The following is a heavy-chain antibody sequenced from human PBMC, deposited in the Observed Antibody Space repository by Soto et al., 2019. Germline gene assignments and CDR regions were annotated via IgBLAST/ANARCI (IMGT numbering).Heavy chain of an antibody. CDR2: IIPIFGTA. Sequence: QVQLVQSGAELKKPGSSVKVSCKASGGTFSSYAISWVRQAPEQGLEWMGGIIPIFGTANYAQKFQGRVTITADESTSTAYMELSSLRSEDTAVYYCARATLYEGPGREPYYFDYWGQGTLVTVSS. CDR1: GGTFSSYA. CDR3: ARATLYEGPGREPYYFDY. D-gene: IGHD3-22*01. V-gene: IGHV1-69*12. J-gene: IGHJ4*02.